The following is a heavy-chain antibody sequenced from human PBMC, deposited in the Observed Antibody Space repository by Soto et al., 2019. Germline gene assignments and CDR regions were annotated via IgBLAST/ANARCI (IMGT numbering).Heavy chain of an antibody. CDR3: ASIVSSAHGEFSD. J-gene: IGHJ4*02. Sequence: QVQLQESGPGLVKPSQTLSLTCTVSGGSISSGGYYWSWIRQHPGKGLEWIGYIYYSGSTYYNPSVKSRVTTSVDTSKHQVALKLSSVTAAGTAVYYCASIVSSAHGEFSDWGQGSLVTVSS. D-gene: IGHD3-10*01. CDR2: IYYSGST. CDR1: GGSISSGGYY. V-gene: IGHV4-31*03.